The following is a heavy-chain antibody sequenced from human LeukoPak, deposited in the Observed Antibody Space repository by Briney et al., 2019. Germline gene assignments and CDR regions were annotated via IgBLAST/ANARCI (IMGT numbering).Heavy chain of an antibody. J-gene: IGHJ4*02. CDR3: ASAVGAGYYFDY. Sequence: PGGSLRLSCAASGFTFDDYGTSWVRQAPGKGLEWISGINWSGSRTGSADSVKGRFAISRAYAKNSLYLQMNSLRAEDTAFYYCASAVGAGYYFDYWGQGTLVTVPS. CDR2: INWSGSRT. D-gene: IGHD1-26*01. CDR1: GFTFDDYG. V-gene: IGHV3-20*04.